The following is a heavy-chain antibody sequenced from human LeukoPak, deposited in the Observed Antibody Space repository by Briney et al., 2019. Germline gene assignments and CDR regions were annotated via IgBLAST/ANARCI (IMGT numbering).Heavy chain of an antibody. Sequence: ASVTVSCTASGYTFTGYYMHWVRQAPGQGLEWMGRINPNSGGTNYAQKFQGRVTMTRDTSISTAYMELSRLRSDDTAVYYCARDLSSSRKFDPWGQGTLVTVSS. D-gene: IGHD6-13*01. CDR2: INPNSGGT. V-gene: IGHV1-2*06. CDR3: ARDLSSSRKFDP. CDR1: GYTFTGYY. J-gene: IGHJ5*02.